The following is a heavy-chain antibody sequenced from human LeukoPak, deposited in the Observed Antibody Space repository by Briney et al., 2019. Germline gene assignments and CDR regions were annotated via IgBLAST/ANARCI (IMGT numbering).Heavy chain of an antibody. J-gene: IGHJ4*02. CDR3: ASSPAYYDILTGYLKPYYFDY. CDR1: GGSISSGDYY. CDR2: IYYSGST. D-gene: IGHD3-9*01. V-gene: IGHV4-30-4*08. Sequence: SQTLSLTCTVSGGSISSGDYYWSWIRQPPGKGLEWIGYIYYSGSTYYNPSLKSRVTISVDMSKNQFSLKLSSVTAADTAVYYCASSPAYYDILTGYLKPYYFDYWGQGTLVTVSS.